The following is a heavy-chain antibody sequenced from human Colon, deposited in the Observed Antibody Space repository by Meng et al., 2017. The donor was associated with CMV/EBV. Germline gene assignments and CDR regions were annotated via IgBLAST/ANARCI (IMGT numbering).Heavy chain of an antibody. J-gene: IGHJ6*02. CDR2: VYSGGST. V-gene: IGHV3-53*01. Sequence: GESLKISCAASGINIGRDYMNWVRQAPGKGLEWVAVVYSGGSTYVADSVKGRFTISRDASTNTLYLQMNSLGAEDTAVYYCARPMARGILNYYYYGLDVWGQGTTVTVSS. CDR1: GINIGRDY. D-gene: IGHD3-10*01. CDR3: ARPMARGILNYYYYGLDV.